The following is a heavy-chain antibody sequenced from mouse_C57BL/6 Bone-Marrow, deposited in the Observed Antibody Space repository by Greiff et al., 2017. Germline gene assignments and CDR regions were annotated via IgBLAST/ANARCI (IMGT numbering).Heavy chain of an antibody. CDR1: GYTFTNYW. Sequence: QVHVKQSGAELVRPGTSVKMSCKASGYTFTNYWIGWAKQRPGHGLEWIGDIYPGGGYINYTEQFKGKATLTADKSSSTSYMQFSSLTSEDSAIYDCARGEYNYGGFDYWGQGTTLTVSS. CDR3: ARGEYNYGGFDY. V-gene: IGHV1-63*01. CDR2: IYPGGGYI. J-gene: IGHJ2*01. D-gene: IGHD1-3*01.